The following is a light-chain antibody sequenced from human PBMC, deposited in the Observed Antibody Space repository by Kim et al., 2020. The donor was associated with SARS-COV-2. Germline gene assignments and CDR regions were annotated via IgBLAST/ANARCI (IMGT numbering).Light chain of an antibody. CDR2: AVY. J-gene: IGKJ4*02. CDR3: QKRRFGPLT. CDR1: QSLGGTF. V-gene: IGKV3-11*01. Sequence: DIVLTQSPVTLSLSPGERAILTCRASQSLGGTFLAWYQQKPGKAPRLLIYAVYIRSTGVPARFSGSGSGTDFTLTISSLETEDSAVYYCQKRRFGPLTFGGGTKVDIK.